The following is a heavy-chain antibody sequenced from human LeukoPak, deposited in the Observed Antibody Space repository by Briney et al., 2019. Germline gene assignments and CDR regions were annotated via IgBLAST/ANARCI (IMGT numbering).Heavy chain of an antibody. J-gene: IGHJ6*03. V-gene: IGHV4-30-4*08. D-gene: IGHD2-2*02. CDR1: GGSISSYY. Sequence: SETLSLTCTVSGGSISSYYWSWIRQPPGKGLEWIGYIYYSGSTYYNPSLKSRVTISVDTSKNQFSLKLSSVTAADTAVYYCARSLRESGCSSTSCYTYYYYYMDVWGKGTTVTVSS. CDR3: ARSLRESGCSSTSCYTYYYYYMDV. CDR2: IYYSGST.